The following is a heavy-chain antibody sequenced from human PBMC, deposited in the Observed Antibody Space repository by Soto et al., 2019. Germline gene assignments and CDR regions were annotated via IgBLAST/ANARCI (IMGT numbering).Heavy chain of an antibody. CDR1: GYSFTTFW. CDR2: SDPRDSYT. J-gene: IGHJ5*02. CDR3: ARLFCTSSAACDSWFDP. V-gene: IGHV5-10-1*01. D-gene: IGHD2-8*02. Sequence: PGESLKISCTGFGYSFTTFWISWVRQMPGKGLEWMGTSDPRDSYTSYSPSFQGHVTISTDRSISTAYLQWGSLQASDTAMYFCARLFCTSSAACDSWFDPWGEGTLVTVA.